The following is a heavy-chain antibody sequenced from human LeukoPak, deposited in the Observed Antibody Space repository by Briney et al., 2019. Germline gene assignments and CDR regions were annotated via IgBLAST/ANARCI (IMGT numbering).Heavy chain of an antibody. V-gene: IGHV2-5*02. CDR2: IYWDDDK. Sequence: SGPTLVKPTQTLTLTCSFSGLSLSTSGMGGGWIRQPPGESLEWLALIYWDDDKRYSPSLKSRLTITKDTSQNQVVLTMTSMDPVDTATYYCAHMNTTRGFDYWGQGTLVTVSS. D-gene: IGHD1-1*01. J-gene: IGHJ4*02. CDR1: GLSLSTSGMG. CDR3: AHMNTTRGFDY.